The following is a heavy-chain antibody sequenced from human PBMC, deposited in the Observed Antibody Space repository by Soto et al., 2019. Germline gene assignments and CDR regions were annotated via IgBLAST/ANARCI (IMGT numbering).Heavy chain of an antibody. CDR1: GGSFSGYY. CDR2: INHSGST. D-gene: IGHD3-10*01. Sequence: SETLSLTCAVYGGSFSGYYWSWIRQPPGKGLEWIGEINHSGSTNYNPSLKSRVTISVDTSKNQFSLKLSSVTAADTAVYYCARDRGVTMVRGVRSPWFDPWGKGTLVTVSS. V-gene: IGHV4-34*01. J-gene: IGHJ5*02. CDR3: ARDRGVTMVRGVRSPWFDP.